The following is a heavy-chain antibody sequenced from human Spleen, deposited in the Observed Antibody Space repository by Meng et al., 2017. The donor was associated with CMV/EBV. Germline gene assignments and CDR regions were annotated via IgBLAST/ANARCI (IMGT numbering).Heavy chain of an antibody. CDR1: GFIFNNYA. V-gene: IGHV3-23*03. J-gene: IGHJ6*02. D-gene: IGHD1-26*01. Sequence: GGSLRLSCAASGFIFNNYAMSWVRQAPGKGLEWVSVINSGGATTYYADSVKGRFTISRDISKNTLYLQMNSLRVEDTAVYYCAKEPTRYYGMDVWGQGTTVTVSS. CDR2: INSGGATT. CDR3: AKEPTRYYGMDV.